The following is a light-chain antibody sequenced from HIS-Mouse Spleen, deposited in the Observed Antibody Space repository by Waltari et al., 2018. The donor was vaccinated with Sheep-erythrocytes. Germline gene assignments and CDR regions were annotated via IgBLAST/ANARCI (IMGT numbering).Light chain of an antibody. V-gene: IGLV2-23*01. CDR2: EGS. CDR3: CSYAGSSTPGV. CDR1: SSDVGRYNL. Sequence: QTALTQPAYVSGSPGQSITIPCTGTSSDVGRYNLVPWYPQHPGKAPKLMIYEGSNRPSGGAIRYAGSTSGNTTSLTITGRQAEDEADYYCCSYAGSSTPGVFGGGTKLTVL. J-gene: IGLJ3*02.